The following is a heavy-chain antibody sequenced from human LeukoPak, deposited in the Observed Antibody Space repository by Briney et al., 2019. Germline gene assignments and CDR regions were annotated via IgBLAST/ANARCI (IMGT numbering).Heavy chain of an antibody. CDR3: ARDEGSSLYGYFQH. V-gene: IGHV1-69*05. CDR1: GGTFSSYA. J-gene: IGHJ1*01. CDR2: IIPIFGTA. Sequence: GASVKVSCKASGGTFSSYAISWVRQAPGQGLEWMGGIIPIFGTANYAQKLQGRVTMTTDTSTSTAYMELRSLRSDDTAVYYCARDEGSSLYGYFQHWGQGTLVTVSS. D-gene: IGHD6-13*01.